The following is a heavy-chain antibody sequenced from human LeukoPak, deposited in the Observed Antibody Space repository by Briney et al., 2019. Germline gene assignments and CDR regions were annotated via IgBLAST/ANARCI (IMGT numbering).Heavy chain of an antibody. CDR2: IYYSGST. Sequence: SETLSLTCTVSGGSIRNYCWSWTRQPPGKGLEWIGYIYYSGSTNYNPSLKSRVTISVDTSKNQFSLKLSSVTAADTAVYYCARGPYSSSWKDRGPDYWGQGTLVTVSS. CDR3: ARGPYSSSWKDRGPDY. CDR1: GGSIRNYC. J-gene: IGHJ4*02. V-gene: IGHV4-59*01. D-gene: IGHD6-13*01.